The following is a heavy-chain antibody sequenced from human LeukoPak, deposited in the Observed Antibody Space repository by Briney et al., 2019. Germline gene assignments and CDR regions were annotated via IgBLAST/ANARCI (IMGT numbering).Heavy chain of an antibody. CDR1: RGTLINYA. D-gene: IGHD3-22*01. CDR3: ASGSGYHSRYFDY. J-gene: IGHJ4*02. CDR2: IIPIFGTA. V-gene: IGHV1-69*01. Sequence: SVKDSCKACRGTLINYALSWVRQAPGQGLEWMGGIIPIFGTANYAQKFQGRVTITADESTSTDYMELSSLRSEDTAVYYCASGSGYHSRYFDYWGQGTLVTVSS.